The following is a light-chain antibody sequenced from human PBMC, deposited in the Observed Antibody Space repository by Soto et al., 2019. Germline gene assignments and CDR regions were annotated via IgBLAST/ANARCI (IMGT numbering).Light chain of an antibody. CDR1: QSISSF. V-gene: IGKV3-11*01. CDR2: GAS. Sequence: ELVLTQSPATLSLSPGERATLSCRASQSISSFLAWYQQKPGQAPRLLIYGASNRATGIPARFSGSGSGTDFTLTISSLEPEDFATYYCQEASRIPITFGQGTRLEIK. J-gene: IGKJ5*01. CDR3: QEASRIPIT.